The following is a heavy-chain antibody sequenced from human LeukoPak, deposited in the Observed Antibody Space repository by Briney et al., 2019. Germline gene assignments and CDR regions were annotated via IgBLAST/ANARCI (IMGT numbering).Heavy chain of an antibody. CDR1: GYTFTSYY. CDR3: ARDLVTVVTRNDAFDI. D-gene: IGHD4-23*01. CDR2: INPSGGST. V-gene: IGHV1-46*01. J-gene: IGHJ3*02. Sequence: ASVKVSCKASGYTFTSYYMHWVRQAPGQGLEWMGIINPSGGSTSYAQKFQGRVTMTRDTSTSTVYMELSSLRSEDTAVYYCARDLVTVVTRNDAFDIWGQGTMVTVSS.